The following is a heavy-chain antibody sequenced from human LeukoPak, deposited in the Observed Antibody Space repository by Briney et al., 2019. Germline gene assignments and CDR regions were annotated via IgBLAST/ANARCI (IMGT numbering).Heavy chain of an antibody. CDR3: ARDRTVTKGVRAFDI. V-gene: IGHV4-31*03. CDR2: IYYSGST. Sequence: SETLSLTCTVSGGSISSGGYYWSWIRQHPGKGLEWIGYIYYSGSTYYNPSLKSRVTISVDTSKNQFSLRLSSVTAADTAVYYCARDRTVTKGVRAFDIWGQGTMVTVSS. J-gene: IGHJ3*02. CDR1: GGSISSGGYY. D-gene: IGHD4-17*01.